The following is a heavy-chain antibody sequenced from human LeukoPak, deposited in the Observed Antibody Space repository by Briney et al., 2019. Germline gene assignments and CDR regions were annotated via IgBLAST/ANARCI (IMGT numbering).Heavy chain of an antibody. CDR3: ARDGAENWFDP. V-gene: IGHV4-59*01. CDR2: IYYSGST. J-gene: IGHJ5*02. Sequence: PSETLSLTCTVSGGSISSYYWSWIRRPPGKGLEWIGYIYYSGSTNYNPSLKSRVTISVDTSKNQFSLKLSSVTAADTAVYYCARDGAENWFDPWGRGTLVTVSS. D-gene: IGHD3-10*01. CDR1: GGSISSYY.